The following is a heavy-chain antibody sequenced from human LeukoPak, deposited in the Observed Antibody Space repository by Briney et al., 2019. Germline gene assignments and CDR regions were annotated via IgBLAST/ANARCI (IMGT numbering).Heavy chain of an antibody. CDR2: ISAYNGNT. CDR1: GYTFTSYG. V-gene: IGHV1-18*01. Sequence: GASVKVSCKASGYTFTSYGISWVRQAPGQGLEWMGWISAYNGNTNYAQKLQGRVTMTTDTSTSTAYMELRSLRSDDTAVYYCAREQGSTIFGVVSLDPWGQGTLVTVSS. D-gene: IGHD3-3*01. CDR3: AREQGSTIFGVVSLDP. J-gene: IGHJ5*02.